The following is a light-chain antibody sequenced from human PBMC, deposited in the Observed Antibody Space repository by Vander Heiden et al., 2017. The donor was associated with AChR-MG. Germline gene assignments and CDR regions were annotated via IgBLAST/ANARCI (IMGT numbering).Light chain of an antibody. CDR1: QSVLYSSNNKNY. Sequence: IVLTQSPDSLAWSLGERATINCKSSQSVLYSSNNKNYLAWYQQKPGQPPKLLIYWASTRESGVPDRFSGSGSGTDFTLTISSLQAEDVAVYYCQQDDSTPLTFGGGTKVEIK. V-gene: IGKV4-1*01. CDR3: QQDDSTPLT. CDR2: WAS. J-gene: IGKJ4*01.